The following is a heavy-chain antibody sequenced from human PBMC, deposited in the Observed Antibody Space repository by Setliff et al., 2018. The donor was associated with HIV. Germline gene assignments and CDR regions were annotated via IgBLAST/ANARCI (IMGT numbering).Heavy chain of an antibody. CDR3: ARDVSGFDLFSSYMDV. D-gene: IGHD3-9*01. Sequence: RASVKVSCKASGYSFTGYNLYWVRQAPGQGLEWMGWINPDSGGTKYSRKFEDRVTMSRDTSINTGFMELNSLRSDDTAVYYCARDVSGFDLFSSYMDVWGKGTTVT. CDR1: GYSFTGYN. V-gene: IGHV1-2*02. J-gene: IGHJ6*03. CDR2: INPDSGGT.